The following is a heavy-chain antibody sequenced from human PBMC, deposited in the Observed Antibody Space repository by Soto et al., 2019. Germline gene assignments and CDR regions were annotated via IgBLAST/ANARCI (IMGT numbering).Heavy chain of an antibody. CDR1: GFSLSNARMG. CDR2: IFSNDEK. Sequence: SGPTLVNPTETLTLSCTVSGFSLSNARMGVSWIRQPPGKALEWLAHIFSNDEKSYSTSLKSRLTISKDTSKSQVAITMTNMDSLQTATYYCAPIIEDIVVVVAALNYGMDVSVQGTTVTVSS. V-gene: IGHV2-26*01. CDR3: APIIEDIVVVVAALNYGMDV. J-gene: IGHJ6*02. D-gene: IGHD2-15*01.